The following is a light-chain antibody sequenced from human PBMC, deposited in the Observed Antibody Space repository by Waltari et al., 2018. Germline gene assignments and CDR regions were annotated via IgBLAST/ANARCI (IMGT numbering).Light chain of an antibody. CDR1: QSVNNN. V-gene: IGKV3-15*01. Sequence: EVVITHSPATLSVSLGERAILSCRASQSVNNNLAWYQRKPGQAPRLLIYGASTRATGIAARFSGSWSGTEFTLTISSLQSEDSAIYFCQQYNRWPPTFGPGTKVDIK. J-gene: IGKJ3*01. CDR2: GAS. CDR3: QQYNRWPPT.